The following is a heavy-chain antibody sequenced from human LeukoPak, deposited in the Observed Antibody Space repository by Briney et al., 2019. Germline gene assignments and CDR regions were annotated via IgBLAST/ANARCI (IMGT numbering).Heavy chain of an antibody. CDR1: GDSITSSSY. D-gene: IGHD3-10*01. V-gene: IGHV4-39*07. Sequence: SETLSLTCTVSGDSITSSSYWAWIRQSPGKGLEFIGTIYYSGSTDYNPSLKSRVTISIDTSKNRFSLRLSSVTAADTAVYYCARAPSRGLLWFGESQKGDFDYWGQGTLVTVSS. CDR2: IYYSGST. J-gene: IGHJ4*02. CDR3: ARAPSRGLLWFGESQKGDFDY.